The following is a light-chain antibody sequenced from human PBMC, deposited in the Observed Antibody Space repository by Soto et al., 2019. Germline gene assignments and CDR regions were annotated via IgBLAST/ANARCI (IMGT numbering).Light chain of an antibody. Sequence: QSALTQPASVSGSPGQSITISCTGTSSDVGDYNYVSWYQQHPGKAPKVMIYEVSNRPSGVPDRFSGSKSGNTASLTVSGLQAEDEADYYCSSHAGINNVVFGGGTKLTVL. CDR2: EVS. CDR1: SSDVGDYNY. CDR3: SSHAGINNVV. V-gene: IGLV2-8*01. J-gene: IGLJ3*02.